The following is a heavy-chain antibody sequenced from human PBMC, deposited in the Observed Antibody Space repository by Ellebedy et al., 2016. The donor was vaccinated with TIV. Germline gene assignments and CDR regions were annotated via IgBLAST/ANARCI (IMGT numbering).Heavy chain of an antibody. CDR1: GFAFSSYA. Sequence: GGSLRLXCAASGFAFSSYAMSWVRQAPGKGLEWVSAISGSSDATYYRDSVRGRFTISRDNSKNTLYLQMNSLRAEDTAVYYCAKEAWEWLPFDYWGQGTLVTVSS. J-gene: IGHJ4*02. CDR2: ISGSSDAT. D-gene: IGHD6-19*01. V-gene: IGHV3-23*01. CDR3: AKEAWEWLPFDY.